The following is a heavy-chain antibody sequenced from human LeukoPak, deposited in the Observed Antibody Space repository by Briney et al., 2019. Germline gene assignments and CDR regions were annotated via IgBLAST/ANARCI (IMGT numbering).Heavy chain of an antibody. Sequence: SGGSLRLPCETSGFTFSSYEMNWVRQAPVKGLEWVSYISSGATTTKYADSVKGRFTISRDDAKNSLYLQMNNLRPDDTAVYYYAVGGGYWGQGTLVTVSS. V-gene: IGHV3-48*03. CDR1: GFTFSSYE. CDR3: AVGGGY. J-gene: IGHJ4*02. D-gene: IGHD3-10*01. CDR2: ISSGATTT.